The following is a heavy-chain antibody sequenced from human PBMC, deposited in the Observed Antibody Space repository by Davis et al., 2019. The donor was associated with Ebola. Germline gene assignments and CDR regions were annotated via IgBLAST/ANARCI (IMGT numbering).Heavy chain of an antibody. Sequence: GALKISCAASGFTFSSYNMNWVRQAPGKGLEWVSYISTGSSTIYYADSVKGRFTISRDNAKNSLYLQMSSLRAEDTAVYYCARLSFGEVGFDYWGQGTLVTVPS. CDR2: ISTGSSTI. V-gene: IGHV3-48*04. J-gene: IGHJ4*02. CDR1: GFTFSSYN. CDR3: ARLSFGEVGFDY. D-gene: IGHD3-10*01.